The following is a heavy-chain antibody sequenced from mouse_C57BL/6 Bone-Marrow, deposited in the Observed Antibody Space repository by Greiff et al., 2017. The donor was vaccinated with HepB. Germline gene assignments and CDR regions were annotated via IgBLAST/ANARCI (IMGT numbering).Heavy chain of an antibody. CDR2: ISDGGSYT. CDR3: AREAPSFAY. CDR1: GFTFSSYA. Sequence: EVKLVESGGGLVKPGGSLKLSCAASGFTFSSYAMSWVRQTPEKRLEWVATISDGGSYTYYPDNVKGRFTISRDNAKNNLYLQMSHLKSEDTAMYYCAREAPSFAYWGQGTLVTVSA. V-gene: IGHV5-4*01. J-gene: IGHJ3*01.